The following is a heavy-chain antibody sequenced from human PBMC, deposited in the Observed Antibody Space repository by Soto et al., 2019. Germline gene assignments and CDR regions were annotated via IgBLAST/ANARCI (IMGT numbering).Heavy chain of an antibody. D-gene: IGHD1-26*01. Sequence: QVQLVESGGGVVQPGGSLRLSCAASGFSFSSYGMHWVRQAPGKGLEWVAVIWYDGSNKYYADSVKGRFTISRDNSKNTLYLQMNSLRTEDTAVYYCGRGQGGYYYYTNVWGKGTTVTVSS. CDR1: GFSFSSYG. V-gene: IGHV3-33*01. CDR2: IWYDGSNK. J-gene: IGHJ6*03. CDR3: GRGQGGYYYYTNV.